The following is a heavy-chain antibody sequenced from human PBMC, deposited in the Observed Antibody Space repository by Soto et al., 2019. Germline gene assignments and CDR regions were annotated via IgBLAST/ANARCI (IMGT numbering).Heavy chain of an antibody. CDR2: IYWDDDK. Sequence: QITLNESGPTVVKPTETLTLTCTFSGFSLTTSGVGVGWVSQSPGKAPEWLAFIYWDDDKRYSTSLKSRLTITQDTSKNQVVLTMANVDPADTATYYCAHRVLRAVFGLVTTTAIYFDFWGQGTPVVVSS. D-gene: IGHD3-3*01. CDR3: AHRVLRAVFGLVTTTAIYFDF. J-gene: IGHJ4*02. CDR1: GFSLTTSGVG. V-gene: IGHV2-5*02.